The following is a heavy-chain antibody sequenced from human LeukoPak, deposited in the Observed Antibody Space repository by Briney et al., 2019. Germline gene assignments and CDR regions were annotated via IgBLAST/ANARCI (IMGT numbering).Heavy chain of an antibody. J-gene: IGHJ4*02. CDR3: ARDLSAAYDF. CDR1: GFTVSSNY. Sequence: GGSLRLSCAASGFTVSSNYMSWVRQAPGRGLEWVSVIYTSGRTYYADSVKGRFTISRDNSKNTLYLQMDNLRVDDTAVYYCARDLSAAYDFWGQGILVTVSS. D-gene: IGHD2-21*01. V-gene: IGHV3-53*01. CDR2: IYTSGRT.